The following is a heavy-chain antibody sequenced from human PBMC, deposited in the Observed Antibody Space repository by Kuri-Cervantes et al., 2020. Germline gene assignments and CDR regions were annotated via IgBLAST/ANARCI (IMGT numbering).Heavy chain of an antibody. D-gene: IGHD6-6*01. CDR2: ILTSGNT. CDR3: ARGVAARLRQLLP. J-gene: IGHJ5*02. CDR1: GASFGAYY. V-gene: IGHV4-4*07. Sequence: SETLSLTCAVSGASFGAYYWTWIRQPPGKSPEWLGRILTSGNTNYNPSLKSRVTISVDTSKNQFSLKLSSVTAADTAVYYCARGVAARLRQLLPWGQGTLVTVSS.